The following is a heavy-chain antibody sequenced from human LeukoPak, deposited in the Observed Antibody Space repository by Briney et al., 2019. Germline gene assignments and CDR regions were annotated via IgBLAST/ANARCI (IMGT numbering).Heavy chain of an antibody. J-gene: IGHJ3*02. Sequence: GGSLRLSCAASGFTFSSYGMHWVRQAPGKGLEWVAVIWYDGSNKYYADSVKGRFTISRDNSKNTLYLQMNSLRAEDTALYYCGKDKSGGWELLRNHDAFDIWGQGTMVTVSS. CDR3: GKDKSGGWELLRNHDAFDI. CDR2: IWYDGSNK. CDR1: GFTFSSYG. V-gene: IGHV3-33*06. D-gene: IGHD1-26*01.